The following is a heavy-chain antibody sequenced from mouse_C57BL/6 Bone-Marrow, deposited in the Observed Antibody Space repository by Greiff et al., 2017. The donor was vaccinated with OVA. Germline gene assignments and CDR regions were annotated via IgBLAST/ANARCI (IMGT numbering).Heavy chain of an antibody. CDR1: GYSFTGYY. Sequence: EVQLQQSGPELVKPGASVKISCKASGYSFTGYYMNWVKQSPEKSLEWIGEINPSTGGTTYNQKFKAKATLTVDKSSSTAYMQLKSLTSEDSAVYDCARGYYGSSSYYAMDYWGQGTSVTVSS. CDR3: ARGYYGSSSYYAMDY. CDR2: INPSTGGT. V-gene: IGHV1-42*01. D-gene: IGHD1-1*01. J-gene: IGHJ4*01.